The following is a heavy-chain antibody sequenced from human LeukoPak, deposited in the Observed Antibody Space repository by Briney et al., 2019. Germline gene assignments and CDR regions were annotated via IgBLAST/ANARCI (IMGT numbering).Heavy chain of an antibody. J-gene: IGHJ3*02. CDR2: IDWDDDK. Sequence: SGPALVKPTQTLTLTCTFSGFSLSTSGMCVSWIRQPPGKALEWLARIDWDDDKYYSTSLKTRLTISKDTSKNQVVLTMTNMDPVDTATYCCARIGARGGNSFDAFDIWGQGTMVTVSS. CDR1: GFSLSTSGMC. D-gene: IGHD4-23*01. CDR3: ARIGARGGNSFDAFDI. V-gene: IGHV2-70*11.